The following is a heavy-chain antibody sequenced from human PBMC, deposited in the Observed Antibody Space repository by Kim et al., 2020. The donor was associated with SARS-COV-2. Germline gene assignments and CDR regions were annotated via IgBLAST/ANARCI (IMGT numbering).Heavy chain of an antibody. D-gene: IGHD2-15*01. CDR1: GGSISSGGYY. Sequence: SETLSLTCTVSGGSISSGGYYWSWIRQHPGKGLEWIGYIYYSGSTYYNPSLKSRVTISVDTSKNQFSLKLSSVTAADTAVYYCASPTKGCSGGTCYPYGMDVWGQGTTVTVSS. V-gene: IGHV4-31*03. J-gene: IGHJ6*02. CDR3: ASPTKGCSGGTCYPYGMDV. CDR2: IYYSGST.